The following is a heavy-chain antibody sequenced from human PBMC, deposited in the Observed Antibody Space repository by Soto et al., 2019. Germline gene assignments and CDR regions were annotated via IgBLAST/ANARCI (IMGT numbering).Heavy chain of an antibody. J-gene: IGHJ3*02. D-gene: IGHD4-17*01. CDR2: IIPILGIA. V-gene: IGHV1-69*02. CDR1: VGTFNSYT. CDR3: ARVGTTVTTRAFDI. Sequence: SVKVSCKASVGTFNSYTMSWVRQEHGQGLEWMGRIIPILGIANYAQKFQGRVTITADKSTSTAYMELSSLRSEDTAVYYCARVGTTVTTRAFDIWGQGTMVTVSS.